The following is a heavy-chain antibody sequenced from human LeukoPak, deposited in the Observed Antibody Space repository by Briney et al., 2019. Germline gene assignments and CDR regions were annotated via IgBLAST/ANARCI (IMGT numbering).Heavy chain of an antibody. CDR2: ISGSGGRT. CDR3: AMAVIGSGWTLDY. V-gene: IGHV3-23*01. D-gene: IGHD6-19*01. Sequence: GGCRRPSCAASGFTFISYAMSWVRQAPGKGLEWVSSISGSGGRTSYADSVQGRFTISRDNSKNTLYLELNSLRAEDAAVYFCAMAVIGSGWTLDYWGQGTLVTVS. CDR1: GFTFISYA. J-gene: IGHJ4*02.